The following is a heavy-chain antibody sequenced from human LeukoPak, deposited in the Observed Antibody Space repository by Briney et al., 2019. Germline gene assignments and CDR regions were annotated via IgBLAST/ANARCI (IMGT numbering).Heavy chain of an antibody. CDR3: TKVMAYESSDYYWTTIDY. CDR2: ISGSGGKT. CDR1: GFTFDKFG. D-gene: IGHD3-22*01. J-gene: IGHJ4*02. Sequence: GGSLRLSCAASGFTFDKFGMNWVRQAPGKGLEWVSGISGSGGKTYYADSVKGRFTISRDNSKNTLYLQMRSLRVEDTAVYYCTKVMAYESSDYYWTTIDYWGQGTLVTVSS. V-gene: IGHV3-23*01.